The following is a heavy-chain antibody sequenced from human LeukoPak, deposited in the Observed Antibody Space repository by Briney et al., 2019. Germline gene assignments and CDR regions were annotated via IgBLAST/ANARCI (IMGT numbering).Heavy chain of an antibody. D-gene: IGHD1-26*01. CDR3: ARLAGISGSDYPDD. Sequence: SETLSLTCTVSGVSISSYYWSWIRQPPRKGLEWIGYIFYSGNTIYNPSLTSRVTISVDTSKNHFSLRLRSVTAADTAVYYCARLAGISGSDYPDDWGQGTVVTVSS. V-gene: IGHV4-59*08. CDR1: GVSISSYY. CDR2: IFYSGNT. J-gene: IGHJ4*02.